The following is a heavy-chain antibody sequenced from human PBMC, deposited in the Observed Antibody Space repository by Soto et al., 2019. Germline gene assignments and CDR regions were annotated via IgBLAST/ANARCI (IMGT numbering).Heavy chain of an antibody. CDR2: ISAYNGNT. J-gene: IGHJ4*02. CDR1: GYTFTSYG. V-gene: IGHV1-18*01. D-gene: IGHD6-19*01. Sequence: QVQLVQSGAEVKKPGASVKVSCKASGYTFTSYGISWVRQAPGQGLEWMGWISAYNGNTKYAQKLQGRVTMTTDTPTSTAYMELRSLRSADTPVYHCARDLSVALSDYWGQGTLVTVSS. CDR3: ARDLSVALSDY.